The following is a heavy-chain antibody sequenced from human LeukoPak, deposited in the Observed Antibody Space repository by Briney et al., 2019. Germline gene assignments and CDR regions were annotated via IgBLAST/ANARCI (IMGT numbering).Heavy chain of an antibody. V-gene: IGHV3-11*04. J-gene: IGHJ4*02. D-gene: IGHD1-26*01. Sequence: GGSLRLSCAASGFTFSDYYMSWIRQAPGKGLEWVSYISSSGSTIYYADSVKGRFTISRDNAKNSLYLQMNSLRAEDTAVYYCARVKQWGEYYFDYWGQGTLLTVSS. CDR2: ISSSGSTI. CDR1: GFTFSDYY. CDR3: ARVKQWGEYYFDY.